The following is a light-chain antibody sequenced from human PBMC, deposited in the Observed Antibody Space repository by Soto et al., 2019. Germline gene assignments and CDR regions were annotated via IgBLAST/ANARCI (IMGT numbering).Light chain of an antibody. J-gene: IGKJ3*01. CDR1: QSVSDY. CDR2: GAS. V-gene: IGKV3-11*01. CDR3: QQRSNWPGVT. Sequence: EIVLTQSPATLSLSPVERATLSCRASQSVSDYLAWYQQKPGQAPRLLIYGASNRATGIPARFSGSGFGTDFTLTISSLEPEDFAVYYCQQRSNWPGVTFGPGTKVDIK.